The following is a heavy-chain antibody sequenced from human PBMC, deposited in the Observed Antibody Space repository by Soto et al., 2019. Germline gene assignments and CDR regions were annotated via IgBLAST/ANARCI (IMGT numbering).Heavy chain of an antibody. CDR2: MNPNSGNT. D-gene: IGHD4-17*01. Sequence: ASVKVSCKASGYTFTSYDINWLRQSTGQGLEWMGWMNPNSGNTGYAQKFQGRVTMTRNTSISTAYMELSSLRSEDTAVYYCATLSGRNDYAEGMDVWGQGTTVTVSS. J-gene: IGHJ6*02. CDR3: ATLSGRNDYAEGMDV. V-gene: IGHV1-8*01. CDR1: GYTFTSYD.